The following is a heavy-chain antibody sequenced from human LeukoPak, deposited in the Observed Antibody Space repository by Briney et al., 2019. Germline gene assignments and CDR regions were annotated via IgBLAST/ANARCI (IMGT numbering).Heavy chain of an antibody. J-gene: IGHJ4*02. CDR1: GFTFDDYA. Sequence: PGRSLRLSCAASGFTFDDYAMHWVRQAPGKGLEWVSGISWNSGSIGYADSVKGRFTISRDNAKNSLYLQMNSLRAEDMALYYCAKGGSPKINSGSYLGEFDYWGQGTLVTVSS. CDR2: ISWNSGSI. V-gene: IGHV3-9*03. CDR3: AKGGSPKINSGSYLGEFDY. D-gene: IGHD1-26*01.